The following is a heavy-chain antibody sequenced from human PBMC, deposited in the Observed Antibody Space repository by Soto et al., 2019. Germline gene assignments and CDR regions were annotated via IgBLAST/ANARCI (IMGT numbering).Heavy chain of an antibody. CDR3: ARDSYFDSSGYYSDY. Sequence: EVQLVETGGGLIQPGGSLRLSCAASGFTVSSNYMSWVRQAPGKGLEWVSVIYSGGSTYYADSVKGRFTISRDNSKNTLYLQMNSLRGEDTAVYYCARDSYFDSSGYYSDYWGQGTLVTVSS. J-gene: IGHJ4*02. V-gene: IGHV3-53*02. CDR1: GFTVSSNY. D-gene: IGHD3-22*01. CDR2: IYSGGST.